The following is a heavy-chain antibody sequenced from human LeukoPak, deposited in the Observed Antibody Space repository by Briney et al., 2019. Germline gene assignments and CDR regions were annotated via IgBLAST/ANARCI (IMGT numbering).Heavy chain of an antibody. Sequence: GGSLRLSCAASGFTFSSYGMNWVRQAPGRGLEWISYISVSSKTIYYADSVKGRFTISRDNARNSLYLQMNSLRAEDTAVYYCAREMTTVTTGFDYWGQGTLVTVSS. CDR1: GFTFSSYG. V-gene: IGHV3-48*04. CDR2: ISVSSKTI. D-gene: IGHD4-11*01. J-gene: IGHJ4*02. CDR3: AREMTTVTTGFDY.